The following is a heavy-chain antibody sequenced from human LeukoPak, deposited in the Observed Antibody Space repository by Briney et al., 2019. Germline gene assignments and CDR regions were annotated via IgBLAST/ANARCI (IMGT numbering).Heavy chain of an antibody. CDR2: INPNSGGT. D-gene: IGHD5-12*01. V-gene: IGHV1-2*02. J-gene: IGHJ3*02. CDR3: ARGGGNDAFDI. CDR1: GGTFSSYA. Sequence: ASVKVPCKASGGTFSSYAISWVRQAPGQGLEWMGWINPNSGGTNYAQKFQGRVTMTRDTSISTAYMELSRLRSDDTAVYYCARGGGNDAFDIWGQGTMVTVSS.